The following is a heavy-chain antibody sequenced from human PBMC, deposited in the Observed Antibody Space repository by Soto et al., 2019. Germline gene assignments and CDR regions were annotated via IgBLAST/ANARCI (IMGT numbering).Heavy chain of an antibody. Sequence: GGSLRLSCAASGFTFSSYGMHWVRQAPGKGLEWVAVISYDGSNKYYADSVKGRFTISRDNSKNTLYLQMNSLRAEDTAVYYCAKDQSGSYWGDAFDIWGQGTMVTVSS. CDR1: GFTFSSYG. CDR3: AKDQSGSYWGDAFDI. D-gene: IGHD1-26*01. CDR2: ISYDGSNK. J-gene: IGHJ3*02. V-gene: IGHV3-30*18.